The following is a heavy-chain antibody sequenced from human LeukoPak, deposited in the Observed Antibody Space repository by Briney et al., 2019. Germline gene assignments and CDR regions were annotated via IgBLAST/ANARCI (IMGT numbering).Heavy chain of an antibody. D-gene: IGHD2-15*01. Sequence: SQTLSLTCTVSGGSISSGGYYWSWIRQPPGKGLEWIGYIYYSGSTNYNPSLKSRVTISVDTSKNQFSLKLSSVTAADTAVYYCARGGSLDIVVVVAARPGPFDYWGQGTLVTVSS. V-gene: IGHV4-61*08. J-gene: IGHJ4*02. CDR1: GGSISSGGYY. CDR2: IYYSGST. CDR3: ARGGSLDIVVVVAARPGPFDY.